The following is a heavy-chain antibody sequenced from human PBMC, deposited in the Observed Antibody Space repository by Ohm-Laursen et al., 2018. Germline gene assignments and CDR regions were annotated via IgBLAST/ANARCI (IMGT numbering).Heavy chain of an antibody. J-gene: IGHJ6*02. CDR1: GFTVSSNY. CDR3: ARGLAAAGFYYYGMDV. CDR2: IYSGGST. V-gene: IGHV3-53*01. D-gene: IGHD6-13*01. Sequence: SLRLSCTASGFTVSSNYMSWVRQAPGKGLEWVSVIYSGGSTYYAGSVKGRFTISRDNSKNTLYLQMNSLRAEDTAVYYCARGLAAAGFYYYGMDVWGQGTTVTVSS.